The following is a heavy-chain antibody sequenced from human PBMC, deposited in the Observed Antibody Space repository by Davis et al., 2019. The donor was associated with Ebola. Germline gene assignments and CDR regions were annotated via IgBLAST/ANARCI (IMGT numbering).Heavy chain of an antibody. D-gene: IGHD6-19*01. V-gene: IGHV1-18*01. CDR1: GYTFNSYA. J-gene: IGHJ2*01. CDR2: ISAYNGNT. CDR3: ASRRSSGWQTYWYFDL. Sequence: ASVKVSCKASGYTFNSYAVSWVRQAPGQGLEWMGWISAYNGNTNYAQILQGRVTMTTDTSTGTAYMELRSLRSDDTAVYFCASRRSSGWQTYWYFDLWGRGTPVTVAS.